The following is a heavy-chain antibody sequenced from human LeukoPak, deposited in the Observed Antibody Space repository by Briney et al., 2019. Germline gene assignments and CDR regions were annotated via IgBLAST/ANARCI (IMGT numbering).Heavy chain of an antibody. J-gene: IGHJ6*02. CDR1: GFTSSSYG. CDR2: ISYDGSNK. D-gene: IGHD1-20*01. CDR3: AKDSSYNWNYFYGMDV. Sequence: TGGSLRLSCAASGFTSSSYGMHWVRQAPGKGLEWVAVISYDGSNKYYADSVKGRFTISRDNSKNTLYLQMNSLRAEDTAVYYCAKDSSYNWNYFYGMDVWGQGTTVTVSS. V-gene: IGHV3-30*18.